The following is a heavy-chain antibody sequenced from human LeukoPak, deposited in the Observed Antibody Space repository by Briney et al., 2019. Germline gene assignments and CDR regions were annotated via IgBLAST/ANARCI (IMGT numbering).Heavy chain of an antibody. Sequence: RGSLRLSCAASGFTFDDYTMHWVRQAPGKGLEWVSLISWDGGSTYYADSVKGRFTISRDNAKNTLYLQMNSLRAEDTAVYYCARGGSYLSAFDIWGQGTMVTVSS. CDR2: ISWDGGST. D-gene: IGHD1-26*01. CDR3: ARGGSYLSAFDI. V-gene: IGHV3-43*01. J-gene: IGHJ3*02. CDR1: GFTFDDYT.